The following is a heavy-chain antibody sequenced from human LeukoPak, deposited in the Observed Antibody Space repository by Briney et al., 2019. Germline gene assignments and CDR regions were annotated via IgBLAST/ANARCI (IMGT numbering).Heavy chain of an antibody. V-gene: IGHV4-39*01. CDR1: GGSISSSSYY. Sequence: SETLSLTCTVSGGSISSSSYYWGWIRQPPGKGLEWIGSIYYSGSTYYNPSLKSRVTISVDTSKNQFSLKLSSVTAADTAVYYCARLNPVDTAMVHYFDYWGQGTLVTVSS. CDR2: IYYSGST. CDR3: ARLNPVDTAMVHYFDY. J-gene: IGHJ4*02. D-gene: IGHD5-18*01.